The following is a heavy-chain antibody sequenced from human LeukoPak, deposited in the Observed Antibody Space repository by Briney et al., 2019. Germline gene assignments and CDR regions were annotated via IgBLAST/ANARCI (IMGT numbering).Heavy chain of an antibody. CDR1: GGSLNSHI. Sequence: GASVKVSCKASGGSLNSHIFTWVRQAPGQGLEWMGKITPVIDVSKYAQKFQGTLTITADKSTATLNIQLSGLKTDDTAVYYCARIKLRGSHYNWVAPWGQGTLVTVSS. CDR3: ARIKLRGSHYNWVAP. J-gene: IGHJ5*02. D-gene: IGHD3-10*01. CDR2: ITPVIDVS. V-gene: IGHV1-69*02.